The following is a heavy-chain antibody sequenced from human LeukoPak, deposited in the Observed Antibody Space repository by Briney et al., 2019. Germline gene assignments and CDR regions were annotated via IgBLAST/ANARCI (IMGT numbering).Heavy chain of an antibody. Sequence: GSLRLSCAASGFTFSSYAMHWVRQAPGKGLEWVAVISYDGSNKYYADSVKGRFTISRDNSKNTLYLQMNSLRAEDTAVYYCARVGGLRFLEWYFDYWGQGTLVTVSS. CDR2: ISYDGSNK. J-gene: IGHJ4*02. V-gene: IGHV3-30-3*01. CDR3: ARVGGLRFLEWYFDY. CDR1: GFTFSSYA. D-gene: IGHD3-3*01.